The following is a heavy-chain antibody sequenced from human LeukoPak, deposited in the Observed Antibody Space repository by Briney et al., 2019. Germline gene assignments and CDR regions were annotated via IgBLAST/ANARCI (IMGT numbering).Heavy chain of an antibody. CDR3: ARGGVVVPAARYYYYYMDV. J-gene: IGHJ6*03. CDR1: GLTFSSYW. V-gene: IGHV3-7*01. CDR2: IKQDGSER. Sequence: GGSLRLSCAASGLTFSSYWMSWVRQAPGKGLEWVANIKQDGSERYYVDSVKGRFTISRDNAKNSMYLQMNSLRAEDTAVYYCARGGVVVPAARYYYYYMDVWGKGTTVTISS. D-gene: IGHD2-2*01.